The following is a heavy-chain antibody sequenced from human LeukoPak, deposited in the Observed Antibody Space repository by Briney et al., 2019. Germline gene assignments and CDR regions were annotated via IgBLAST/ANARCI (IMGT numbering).Heavy chain of an antibody. V-gene: IGHV3-64*02. CDR2: ISSSGDRT. J-gene: IGHJ6*03. Sequence: PGGSLRLSCAASGFTLSDYSMHWIRQAPGKGLEYVSAISSSGDRTYYADSVNGRFTISRDISKNTLYLQMGSLRAEDTAVYYCARVPYDRYYYFYMDVWGKGTTVTISS. CDR1: GFTLSDYS. D-gene: IGHD3-22*01. CDR3: ARVPYDRYYYFYMDV.